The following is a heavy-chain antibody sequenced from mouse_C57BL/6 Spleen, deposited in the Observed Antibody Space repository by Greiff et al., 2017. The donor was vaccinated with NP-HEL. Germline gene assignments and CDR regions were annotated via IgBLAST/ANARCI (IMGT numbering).Heavy chain of an antibody. Sequence: QVQLQQPGAELVRPGSSVKLSCKASGYTFTSYWMDWVKQRPGQGLEWIGNIYPSDSETHYNQKFTDKATLTVDKSSSTAYMQLSSLTPEDSEVYYCERSRYSNYDFDYWGQGTTLTVSS. CDR1: GYTFTSYW. D-gene: IGHD2-5*01. CDR3: ERSRYSNYDFDY. J-gene: IGHJ2*01. CDR2: IYPSDSET. V-gene: IGHV1-61*01.